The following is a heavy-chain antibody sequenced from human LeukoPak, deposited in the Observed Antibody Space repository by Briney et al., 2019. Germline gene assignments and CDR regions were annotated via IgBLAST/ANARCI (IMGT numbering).Heavy chain of an antibody. V-gene: IGHV4-59*08. D-gene: IGHD3-10*01. Sequence: SETLSLTCTVSGGSISSYYWSWIRQPPGKGLEWIGYIYYSGSTNYNPSLKSRVTISVDTSKNQFSLKLSSVTAADTAVYYCARAGLWFGESPGALWGQGTLVTVSS. J-gene: IGHJ4*02. CDR3: ARAGLWFGESPGAL. CDR1: GGSISSYY. CDR2: IYYSGST.